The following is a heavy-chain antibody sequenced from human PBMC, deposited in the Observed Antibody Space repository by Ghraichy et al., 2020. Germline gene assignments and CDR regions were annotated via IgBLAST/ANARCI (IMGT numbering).Heavy chain of an antibody. J-gene: IGHJ3*02. CDR3: ARESVLTGMGDDASDI. Sequence: LSLTCAASGFTFSSHYMTWVRQAPGKGLEWVANIKQDGSDTFYLDSVRGRFIISRDNAKNSLYLQMNSLRADDTAVYYCARESVLTGMGDDASDIWGQGTMVTVSS. CDR1: GFTFSSHY. D-gene: IGHD3-9*01. V-gene: IGHV3-7*03. CDR2: IKQDGSDT.